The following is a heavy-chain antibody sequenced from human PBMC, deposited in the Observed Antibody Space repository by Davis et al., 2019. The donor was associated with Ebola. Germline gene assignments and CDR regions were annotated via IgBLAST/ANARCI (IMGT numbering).Heavy chain of an antibody. D-gene: IGHD2-8*02. J-gene: IGHJ3*02. Sequence: KVSCKGSGYSFTNYWIGWVRQMPGKGLEWMGIIYTGDSDTRYSPSFRGQVTISADKSTKSAFLQWSSLKASDTAIYYCASLRRTITGMDDSFDIWGQGTMVTVSS. CDR1: GYSFTNYW. CDR3: ASLRRTITGMDDSFDI. V-gene: IGHV5-51*01. CDR2: IYTGDSDT.